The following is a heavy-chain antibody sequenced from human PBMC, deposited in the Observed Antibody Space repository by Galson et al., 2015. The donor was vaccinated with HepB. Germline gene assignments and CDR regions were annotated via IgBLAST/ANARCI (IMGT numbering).Heavy chain of an antibody. J-gene: IGHJ2*01. Sequence: SLRLSCAASGFTFSSYSMNWVRQAPGKGLEWVSYISSSSSTIYYADSVKGRFTISRDNAKNSLYLQMNSLRAEDTAVYYCAREGRLRLDWYFDLWGRGTLVTVSS. CDR1: GFTFSSYS. V-gene: IGHV3-48*01. CDR2: ISSSSSTI. CDR3: AREGRLRLDWYFDL. D-gene: IGHD1-1*01.